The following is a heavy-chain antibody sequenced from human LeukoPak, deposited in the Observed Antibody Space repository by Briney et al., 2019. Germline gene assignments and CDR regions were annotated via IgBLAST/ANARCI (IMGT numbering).Heavy chain of an antibody. Sequence: SETLSLTCTVSGGSISSCYWSWVRQPAGKGLEWIGRIYTSGSTNYNPSLKSRVTMSVDTSKNQFSLKLSSVTAADTAVYYCARTYGDYVYYFDYWGQGALVTVSS. CDR2: IYTSGST. CDR1: GGSISSCY. CDR3: ARTYGDYVYYFDY. J-gene: IGHJ4*02. V-gene: IGHV4-4*07. D-gene: IGHD4-17*01.